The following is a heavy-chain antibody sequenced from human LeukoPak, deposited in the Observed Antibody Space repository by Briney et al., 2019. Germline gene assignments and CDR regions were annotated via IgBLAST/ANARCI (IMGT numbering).Heavy chain of an antibody. CDR3: AKGYYSDSSGYYSRGAFDF. D-gene: IGHD3-22*01. CDR1: GFTFSIYA. J-gene: IGHJ3*01. Sequence: GGSLRLSCATSGFTFSIYAMSWVRQAPAQGLEWVSGISVSGGTTYYADSVKGRFTISRDNTKNTLYLQMNNLRAEDTAVYYCAKGYYSDSSGYYSRGAFDFWGQGTMVTVSS. V-gene: IGHV3-23*01. CDR2: ISVSGGTT.